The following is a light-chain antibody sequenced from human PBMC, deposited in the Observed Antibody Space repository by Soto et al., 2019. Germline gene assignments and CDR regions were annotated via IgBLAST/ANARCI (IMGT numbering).Light chain of an antibody. J-gene: IGLJ3*02. CDR3: LSYDGSRQGV. CDR2: DDD. CDR1: SGNIANNY. V-gene: IGLV6-57*01. Sequence: NFMLTQPHSVSESPGKTVTISCTRSSGNIANNYVQWYQQRPGSSPTTVIYDDDQRPSGVPDRFSGFIDRSSNSASLTISGLTTGHEAVYYCLSYDGSRQGVFGGRTKLTVL.